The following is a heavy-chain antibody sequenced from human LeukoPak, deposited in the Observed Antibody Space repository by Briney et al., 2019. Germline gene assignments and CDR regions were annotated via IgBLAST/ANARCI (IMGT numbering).Heavy chain of an antibody. J-gene: IGHJ3*02. V-gene: IGHV4-31*03. Sequence: SQTLSLTCTVSGGSISSGGYYWSWIRQHPGKGLEWIGYIYYSGSTYYNPSLKSRVTISVDTSKNQLSLKLSSVTAADTAVYYCARDPLWFGEDDAFDIWGQGTMVTVSS. D-gene: IGHD3-10*01. CDR2: IYYSGST. CDR3: ARDPLWFGEDDAFDI. CDR1: GGSISSGGYY.